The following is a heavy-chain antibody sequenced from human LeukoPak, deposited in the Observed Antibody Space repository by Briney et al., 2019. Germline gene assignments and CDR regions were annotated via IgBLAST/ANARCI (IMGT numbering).Heavy chain of an antibody. CDR3: ARVVRPYGAEYFQH. V-gene: IGHV3-74*01. CDR2: INSDGSST. J-gene: IGHJ1*01. Sequence: PGASLRLSCAASGFTFSSYWMHWVRQAPGKGLVWVSRINSDGSSTSYADSGKGRFTISRDNAKNTLYLQMNSLRAEDTAVYYCARVVRPYGAEYFQHWGQGTLVTVSS. D-gene: IGHD6-6*01. CDR1: GFTFSSYW.